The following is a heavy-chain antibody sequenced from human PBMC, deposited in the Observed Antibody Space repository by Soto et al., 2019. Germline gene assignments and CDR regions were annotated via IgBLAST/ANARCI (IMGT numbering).Heavy chain of an antibody. CDR2: IYWNDDK. J-gene: IGHJ3*02. D-gene: IGHD3-9*01. CDR1: GFSLSTSGVG. V-gene: IGHV2-5*01. CDR3: AHSTSSYDILTGYYPEGAFDI. Sequence: QITLKESGPTLVNPTQTLTLTCTFSGFSLSTSGVGVGWIRQPPGKALEWLALIYWNDDKRYSPSLKSRLTITKDTSKNQVVLTMTNMDPVDTATYYCAHSTSSYDILTGYYPEGAFDIWGQGTMVTVSS.